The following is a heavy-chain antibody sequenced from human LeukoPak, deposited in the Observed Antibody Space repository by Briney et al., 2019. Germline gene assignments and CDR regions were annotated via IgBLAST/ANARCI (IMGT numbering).Heavy chain of an antibody. Sequence: SVKVSCKASGGTFSSYAISWVRQAPGQGLEWMGRIIPILGIANYAQKFQGRVTITADKSTSTAYMELSSLRSEDTAVYYCASQPPSTVTTIDAFDIWGQGTMVTVSS. CDR2: IIPILGIA. J-gene: IGHJ3*02. CDR3: ASQPPSTVTTIDAFDI. D-gene: IGHD4-17*01. CDR1: GGTFSSYA. V-gene: IGHV1-69*04.